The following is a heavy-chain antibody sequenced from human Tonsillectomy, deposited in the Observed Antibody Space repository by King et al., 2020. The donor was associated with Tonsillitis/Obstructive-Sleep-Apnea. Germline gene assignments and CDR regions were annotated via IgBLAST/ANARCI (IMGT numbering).Heavy chain of an antibody. Sequence: QLVQSGGGVVQPGRSLRLSCVASGFTFSGSGMHWVRQAPGKGLEWGAVIWYDGRNKYYADSVKGRFTISRENSKNTLYLQINSLRAEDTAVYYCARKGYSSGWYYFDYWGQGTLVTVSS. D-gene: IGHD6-19*01. CDR3: ARKGYSSGWYYFDY. J-gene: IGHJ4*02. V-gene: IGHV3-33*01. CDR2: IWYDGRNK. CDR1: GFTFSGSG.